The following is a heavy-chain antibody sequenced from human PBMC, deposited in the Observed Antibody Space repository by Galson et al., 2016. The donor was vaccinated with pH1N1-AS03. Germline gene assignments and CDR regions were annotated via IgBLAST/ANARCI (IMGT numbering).Heavy chain of an antibody. CDR1: DGSISSSHYY. Sequence: ETLSLTCSVSDGSISSSHYYWGWIRQPPGKGPEWIGSIYYSGSTSYNPSLESRVSILADTSKNQLSLMLTSVTAADTAIYYCARHYTFTSSWKYHYLDVWGQGTTVTVAS. CDR2: IYYSGST. D-gene: IGHD6-13*01. CDR3: ARHYTFTSSWKYHYLDV. V-gene: IGHV4-39*01. J-gene: IGHJ6*02.